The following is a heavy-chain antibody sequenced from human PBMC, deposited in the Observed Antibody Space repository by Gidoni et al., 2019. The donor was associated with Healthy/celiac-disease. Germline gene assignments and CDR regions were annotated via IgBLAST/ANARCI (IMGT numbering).Heavy chain of an antibody. CDR3: ARPRPFDPYGAWGMDV. CDR2: IDPSDSYT. D-gene: IGHD3-10*01. V-gene: IGHV5-10-1*03. J-gene: IGHJ6*02. CDR1: GYSFTSYW. Sequence: EVQLVQSGAEVKKPGESLRISCKGSGYSFTSYWISWVRQMPGKGLEWMGRIDPSDSYTNYSPSFQGHVTIAADKSISTAYLQWSSLKASDTAMYYCARPRPFDPYGAWGMDVWGQGTTVTVSS.